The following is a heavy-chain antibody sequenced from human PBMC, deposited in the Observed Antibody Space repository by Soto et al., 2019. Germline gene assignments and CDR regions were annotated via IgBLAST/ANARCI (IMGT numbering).Heavy chain of an antibody. CDR3: ATRGGYYGSGSRRAFDI. V-gene: IGHV1-24*01. CDR2: FDPEDGET. CDR1: GYTLTELS. J-gene: IGHJ3*02. Sequence: GASVKVSCKVSGYTLTELSMHWVRQAPGKGLEWMGGFDPEDGETIYAQKFQGRVTMTEDTSTDTAYMELSSLRSEDTAVYYCATRGGYYGSGSRRAFDIWGQGTMVTVSS. D-gene: IGHD3-10*01.